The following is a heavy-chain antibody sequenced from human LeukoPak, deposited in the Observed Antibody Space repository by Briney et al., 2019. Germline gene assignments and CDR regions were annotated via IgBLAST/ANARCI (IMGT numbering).Heavy chain of an antibody. Sequence: SETLSLTCTVSGDSIRNNYYWSWIRPPPGKGMEWIGYIYHSGSTYYNPSLERRVDISGEASKNQFSLKVNSVTAADTAVYYCARLMLDCTGNVCHTDYFDFWGQGTLVTVSS. D-gene: IGHD1-14*01. CDR2: IYHSGST. CDR3: ARLMLDCTGNVCHTDYFDF. CDR1: GDSIRNNYY. V-gene: IGHV4-30-4*08. J-gene: IGHJ4*02.